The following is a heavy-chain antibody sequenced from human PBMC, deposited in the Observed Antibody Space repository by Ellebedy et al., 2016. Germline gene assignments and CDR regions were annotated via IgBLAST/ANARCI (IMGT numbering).Heavy chain of an antibody. CDR2: ISTYDGNT. CDR3: ARDSGRASHFRTCGDY. Sequence: ASVKVSCKASGYTFTSYGISWVRQVPGQGLEWMGWISTYDGNTNYAQNLQGRVTMTTDTSTGTVYMELRSLISDDTAVYYCARDSGRASHFRTCGDYWGQGTLVTVSS. CDR1: GYTFTSYG. J-gene: IGHJ4*02. V-gene: IGHV1-18*01. D-gene: IGHD1-14*01.